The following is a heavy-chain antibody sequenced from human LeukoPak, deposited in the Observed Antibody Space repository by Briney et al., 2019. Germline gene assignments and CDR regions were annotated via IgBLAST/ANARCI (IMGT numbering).Heavy chain of an antibody. Sequence: ASVKVSCKASGYTFTSYDINWVRQATGQGLEWMGWMNPNSGNTGYAQKFQGRDTMTRNTSISTAYMELSSLRSEDTAVYYCARFLGYCSGGSCYSKSYYYYYGMDVWGQGTTVTVSS. CDR3: ARFLGYCSGGSCYSKSYYYYYGMDV. D-gene: IGHD2-15*01. J-gene: IGHJ6*02. CDR2: MNPNSGNT. CDR1: GYTFTSYD. V-gene: IGHV1-8*01.